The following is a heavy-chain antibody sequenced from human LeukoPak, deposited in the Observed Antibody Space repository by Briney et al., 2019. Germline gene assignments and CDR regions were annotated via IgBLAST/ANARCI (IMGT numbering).Heavy chain of an antibody. D-gene: IGHD1-26*01. J-gene: IGHJ4*02. CDR3: AKDRSIGTYYTFDH. CDR1: GFTLSSYA. Sequence: GGSLRLSCVVSGFTLSSYAMSWVRQAPGKGLEWVAATSSSDSGKYHADSVRGRFTISRDNSKNTLYLQMSSLTAADTAVYYCAKDRSIGTYYTFDHWGQGTLVAVSA. V-gene: IGHV3-23*01. CDR2: TSSSDSGK.